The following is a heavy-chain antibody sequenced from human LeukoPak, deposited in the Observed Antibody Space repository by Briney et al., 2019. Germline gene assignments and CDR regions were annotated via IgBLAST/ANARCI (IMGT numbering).Heavy chain of an antibody. J-gene: IGHJ1*01. CDR1: GFTFSSYG. Sequence: GGSLRLPCAASGFTFSSYGMHWVRQAPGKGLEWVAVISYDGSNKYYADSVKGRFTISRDNSKNTLYLQMNSLRAEDTAVYYCANDKRQDGYFQHWGQGTLVTVSS. V-gene: IGHV3-30*18. CDR2: ISYDGSNK. CDR3: ANDKRQDGYFQH.